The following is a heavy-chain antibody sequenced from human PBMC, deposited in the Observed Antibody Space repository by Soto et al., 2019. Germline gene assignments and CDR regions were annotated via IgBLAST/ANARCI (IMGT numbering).Heavy chain of an antibody. V-gene: IGHV5-51*01. J-gene: IGHJ4*02. CDR3: ARQTSWFGELSLDY. D-gene: IGHD3-10*01. Sequence: PGESLKSAGQTSGYKFTSYWITWVRQMPGKGLEWVAIINPADSDMRYSPSFQGHVTVSADRSKSTVYLNWSSLKASDTATYFCARQTSWFGELSLDYWGQGA. CDR1: GYKFTSYW. CDR2: INPADSDM.